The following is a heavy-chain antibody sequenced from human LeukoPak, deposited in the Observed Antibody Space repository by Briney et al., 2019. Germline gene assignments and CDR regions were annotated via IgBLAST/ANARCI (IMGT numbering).Heavy chain of an antibody. D-gene: IGHD2-15*01. J-gene: IGHJ3*02. Sequence: PGGSLRLSCAASGFTFNNYGMHWVRQAPGKGLEWVAVISYDGPNKYYADSVKGRFTISRDNSKNTQYLQMNSLRAEDTAVYYCARHRSGGSQDDAFDIWGQGTMVTVSS. CDR1: GFTFNNYG. CDR2: ISYDGPNK. CDR3: ARHRSGGSQDDAFDI. V-gene: IGHV3-30*03.